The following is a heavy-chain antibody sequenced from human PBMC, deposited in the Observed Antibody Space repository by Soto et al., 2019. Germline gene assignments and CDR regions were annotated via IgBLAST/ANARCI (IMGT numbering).Heavy chain of an antibody. J-gene: IGHJ4*02. D-gene: IGHD6-13*01. CDR1: GGSFSGYY. V-gene: IGHV4-34*01. CDR2: INHSGST. Sequence: QVQLQQWGAGLLKPSETLSLTCAVYGGSFSGYYWSWIRQRPGKGLEWIGEINHSGSTNYNPSLKSRVTISVDTSKNHFARKISSVTAADTAVYYCARGYCSTWYLNDYWGQGILVTVSS. CDR3: ARGYCSTWYLNDY.